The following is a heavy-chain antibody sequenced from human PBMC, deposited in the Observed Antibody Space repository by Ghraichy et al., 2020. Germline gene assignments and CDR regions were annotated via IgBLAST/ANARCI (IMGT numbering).Heavy chain of an antibody. V-gene: IGHV5-51*01. J-gene: IGHJ4*02. CDR3: ARRSRNLAYNQESYYFDY. D-gene: IGHD5-24*01. CDR1: GYSFSAYW. CDR2: VNPHDADA. Sequence: GESLNISCQTSGYSFSAYWIAWVRQMPGKGLELMGIVNPHDADAIYSPSFQGQVTISVDKSINTAHLQWSSLRASDTGVYYCARRSRNLAYNQESYYFDYWGQGTLVTVSS.